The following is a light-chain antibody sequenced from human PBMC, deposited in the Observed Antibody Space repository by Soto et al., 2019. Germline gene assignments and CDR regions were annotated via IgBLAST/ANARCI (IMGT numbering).Light chain of an antibody. CDR3: QQYNSNPLP. CDR1: QSISSW. J-gene: IGKJ4*01. CDR2: KAS. V-gene: IGKV1-5*03. Sequence: DIQMTQSPSTLSASVGDRVSITCRASQSISSWLAWYQQKPGKAPKLLIYKASSLESGVPSRFSGSGSGTEFTLTISCLQPDDSASYFCQQYNSNPLPFGGGTKVEIK.